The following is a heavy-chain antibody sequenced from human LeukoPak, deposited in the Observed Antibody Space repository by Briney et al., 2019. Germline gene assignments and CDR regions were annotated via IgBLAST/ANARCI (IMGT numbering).Heavy chain of an antibody. CDR3: AREHSGSYY. J-gene: IGHJ4*02. D-gene: IGHD1-26*01. CDR1: GITFSSYA. V-gene: IGHV3-30-3*01. CDR2: ISYDGSNK. Sequence: GGSLRLSCAASGITFSSYAMHWVRQAPGKGLEWVAVISYDGSNKYYADSVKGRFTISRDNSKNTLYLQMNSLRAEDTAVYYCAREHSGSYYWGQGTLVTVSS.